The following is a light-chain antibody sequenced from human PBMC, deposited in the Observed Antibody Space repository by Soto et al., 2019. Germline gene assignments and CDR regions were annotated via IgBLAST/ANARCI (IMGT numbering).Light chain of an antibody. J-gene: IGKJ2*01. V-gene: IGKV1-5*01. CDR1: QSISDW. CDR2: DAY. Sequence: DIQMTQSPSTLSASVGDRVTITCRAGQSISDWLAWYQQIPGKAPKLLIFDAYTLQSGVPSRFSGSGSGTEFTLTISSLQPDDFGTYYCQEYTSATFGRGTRLEIK. CDR3: QEYTSAT.